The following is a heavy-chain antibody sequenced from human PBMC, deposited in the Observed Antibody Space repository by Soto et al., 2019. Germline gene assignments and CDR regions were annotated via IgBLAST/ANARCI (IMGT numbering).Heavy chain of an antibody. D-gene: IGHD2-2*02. CDR2: IFSNDEK. Sequence: SGPTLVNPTETLTLTCTVSGFSLSNARMGVSWIRQPPGKALEWLAHIFSNDEKSYSTSLKSRLTISKDTSKSQVVLTMTNMDPVDTATYYCARMGAFRYCSSTSCYTWFDPWGQGTLVTVSP. J-gene: IGHJ5*02. CDR1: GFSLSNARMG. CDR3: ARMGAFRYCSSTSCYTWFDP. V-gene: IGHV2-26*01.